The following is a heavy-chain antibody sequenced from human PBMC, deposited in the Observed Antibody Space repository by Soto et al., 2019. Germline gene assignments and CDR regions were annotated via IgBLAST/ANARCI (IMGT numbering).Heavy chain of an antibody. CDR2: MNPNSGNT. CDR3: ARTAYSSSWYSYYYYGMDV. V-gene: IGHV1-8*01. CDR1: GYTFTSYD. J-gene: IGHJ6*02. Sequence: GASVKVSCKASGYTFTSYDINWVRQATGQGLEWMGWMNPNSGNTGYAQKFQGRVTMTRNTSISTAYMELSGLRSEDTAVYYCARTAYSSSWYSYYYYGMDVWGQGTTVTV. D-gene: IGHD6-13*01.